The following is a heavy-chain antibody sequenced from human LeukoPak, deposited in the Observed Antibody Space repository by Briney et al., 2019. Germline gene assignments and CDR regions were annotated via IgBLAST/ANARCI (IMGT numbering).Heavy chain of an antibody. V-gene: IGHV3-23*01. J-gene: IGHJ4*02. Sequence: GGSLRLSCAASGFTFSSYAMSWVRQAPGKGLEWVSSISDSARTTYYADSVKGRFTISRDNSKNTVYLQMNSLRAEDTAIYYCAKWWSYIGYWGQGALVTVSS. CDR3: AKWWSYIGY. D-gene: IGHD2-15*01. CDR2: ISDSARTT. CDR1: GFTFSSYA.